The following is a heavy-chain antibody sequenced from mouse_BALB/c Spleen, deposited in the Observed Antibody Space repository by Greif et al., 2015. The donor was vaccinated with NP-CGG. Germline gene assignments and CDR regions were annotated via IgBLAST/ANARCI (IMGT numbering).Heavy chain of an antibody. CDR1: GFTFSSFG. V-gene: IGHV5-17*02. D-gene: IGHD4-1*01. Sequence: EVKVEESGGGLVQPGGSRKLSCAASGFTFSSFGMHWVRQAPEKGLEWVAYISSGSSTIYYADTVKGRFTISRDNPKNTLFLQMTSLRSEDTAMYYCARGTGTFDYWGQGTTLTVSS. CDR2: ISSGSSTI. CDR3: ARGTGTFDY. J-gene: IGHJ2*01.